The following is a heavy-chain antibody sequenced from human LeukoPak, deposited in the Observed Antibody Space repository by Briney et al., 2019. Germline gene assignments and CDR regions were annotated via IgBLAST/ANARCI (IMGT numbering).Heavy chain of an antibody. Sequence: GGSLRLSCAASGFTFSSYAMHWVRQAPGKGLEWVAVISYDGSNKYYADSVKGRFTISRDNSKNTLYLQMNSLRAEDTALYYCAKDRSGGSGSYYWGTFDYWGQGTLVTVSS. CDR1: GFTFSSYA. CDR2: ISYDGSNK. D-gene: IGHD3-10*01. V-gene: IGHV3-30-3*01. CDR3: AKDRSGGSGSYYWGTFDY. J-gene: IGHJ4*02.